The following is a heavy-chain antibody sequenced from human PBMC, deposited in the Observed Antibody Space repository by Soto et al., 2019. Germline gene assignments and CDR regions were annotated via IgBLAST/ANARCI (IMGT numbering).Heavy chain of an antibody. CDR3: ARGLGTTGYYYGLDF. CDR1: GFTVNNNY. J-gene: IGHJ4*02. D-gene: IGHD3-22*01. V-gene: IGHV3-66*01. CDR2: IYSGGST. Sequence: EVQLVESGGGLVQPGGSLRLSCAASGFTVNNNYMSWVRQDPGKGLEWVSIIYSGGSTYYADSVKGRFSTSRDISTNMLFLQMHSLRAEDTAVYYCARGLGTTGYYYGLDFWGQGTLVTVSS.